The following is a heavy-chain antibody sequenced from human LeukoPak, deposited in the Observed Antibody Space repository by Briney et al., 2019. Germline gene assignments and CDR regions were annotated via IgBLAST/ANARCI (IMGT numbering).Heavy chain of an antibody. Sequence: GGSLRLSCAASGFTFSSYDMSWVRQAPGKGLEWVANIKQDGSEKYYVDSVQGRFSISRDNAKNSLFLQLNSLRVEDTAVYYCARSGPHDVQVKTRNFDYWGQGARVTVSS. J-gene: IGHJ4*02. CDR2: IKQDGSEK. CDR3: ARSGPHDVQVKTRNFDY. CDR1: GFTFSSYD. V-gene: IGHV3-7*01. D-gene: IGHD2-8*02.